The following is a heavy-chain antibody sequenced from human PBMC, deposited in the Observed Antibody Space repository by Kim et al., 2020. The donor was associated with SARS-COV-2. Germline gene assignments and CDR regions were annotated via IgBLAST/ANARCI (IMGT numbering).Heavy chain of an antibody. CDR1: GFTFSSYG. CDR3: ARRTGWNDVGDY. Sequence: GGSLRLSCAASGFTFSSYGMHWVRQAPGKGLEWVAVISYDGSNKYYADSVKGRFTISRDNSKNTLYLQMNSLRAEDTAVYYCARRTGWNDVGDYWRQGTL. J-gene: IGHJ4*02. V-gene: IGHV3-33*05. CDR2: ISYDGSNK. D-gene: IGHD1-1*01.